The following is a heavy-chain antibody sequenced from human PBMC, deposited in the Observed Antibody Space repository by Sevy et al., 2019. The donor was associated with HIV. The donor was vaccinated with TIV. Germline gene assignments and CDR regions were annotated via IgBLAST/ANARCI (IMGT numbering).Heavy chain of an antibody. CDR3: ARGTIFGVASDAFDI. Sequence: ASVKVSCKASGYTFTSYGISWVRQAPGQGLEWMGWISAYNGNTNYAQKLQGRVTMTTDTSTITAYMELRSLRSDDTAVYYCARGTIFGVASDAFDIWGQGTMVTVSS. V-gene: IGHV1-18*01. CDR1: GYTFTSYG. CDR2: ISAYNGNT. J-gene: IGHJ3*02. D-gene: IGHD3-3*01.